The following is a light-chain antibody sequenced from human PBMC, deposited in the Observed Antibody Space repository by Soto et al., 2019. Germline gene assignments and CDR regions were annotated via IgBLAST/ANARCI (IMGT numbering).Light chain of an antibody. Sequence: QSVLTQPPSASGTPGQRVTISCSGGSSNIGVNTVNWYQQLPGTAPKLLIYSDNQRPSGVPDRFSGSKSGTSASLAISGLQSEDEADYSCAAWDDSLNGLVFGGGTELTVL. CDR2: SDN. CDR1: SSNIGVNT. J-gene: IGLJ2*01. CDR3: AAWDDSLNGLV. V-gene: IGLV1-44*01.